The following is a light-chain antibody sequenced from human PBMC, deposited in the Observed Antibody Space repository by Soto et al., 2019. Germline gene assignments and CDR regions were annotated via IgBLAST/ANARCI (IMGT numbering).Light chain of an antibody. V-gene: IGLV3-21*02. CDR1: NIGSKS. Sequence: SSVMTQPPSVSVAPGQTARITCGGNNIGSKSVHWYQQKPGQAPVLVVHDDSDRPSGIPERFSGSNSGNMATLTISGVEAGDEADYYCQVWDNISDHVIFGGGTKLTVL. CDR3: QVWDNISDHVI. CDR2: DDS. J-gene: IGLJ2*01.